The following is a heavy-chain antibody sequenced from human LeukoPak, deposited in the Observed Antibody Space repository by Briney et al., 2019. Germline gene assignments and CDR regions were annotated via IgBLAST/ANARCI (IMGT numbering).Heavy chain of an antibody. CDR2: INHSGST. Sequence: SETLSLTCAVYGGSFSGYYWSWIRQPPGKGLEWIGEINHSGSTNYNPSLKSRVTISVDTSKNQFSLKLSSVTAADTAVYYCARRVNYIRGWFDPWGQGTLVTVSS. CDR3: ARRVNYIRGWFDP. V-gene: IGHV4-34*01. D-gene: IGHD4-11*01. CDR1: GGSFSGYY. J-gene: IGHJ5*02.